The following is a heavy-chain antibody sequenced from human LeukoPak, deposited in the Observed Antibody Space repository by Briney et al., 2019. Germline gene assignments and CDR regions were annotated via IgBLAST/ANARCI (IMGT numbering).Heavy chain of an antibody. D-gene: IGHD2-21*02. CDR3: ARVSAAYCGGDCYPNLDY. CDR2: INHSGST. Sequence: SETLSLTCAVYGGSFSGYYWSWIRQPPGKGLEWIGEINHSGSTNYNPSLKSRVTISVDTSKNQSSLKLSPVTAADTAVYYCARVSAAYCGGDCYPNLDYWGQGTLVTVSS. V-gene: IGHV4-34*01. CDR1: GGSFSGYY. J-gene: IGHJ4*02.